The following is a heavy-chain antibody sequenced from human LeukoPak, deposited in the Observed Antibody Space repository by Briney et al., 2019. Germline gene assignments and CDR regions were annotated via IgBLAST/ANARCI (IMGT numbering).Heavy chain of an antibody. Sequence: SVKVSCKASGGTFTSYAISWVRQAPGQGLEWMGGIIPIFGTANYAQKFQGRVTITADKSTSTAYMQLSSLRSEDTAVYYCARSRGYSYGDFDYWGQGTLVTVSS. J-gene: IGHJ4*02. CDR1: GGTFTSYA. D-gene: IGHD5-18*01. CDR2: IIPIFGTA. V-gene: IGHV1-69*06. CDR3: ARSRGYSYGDFDY.